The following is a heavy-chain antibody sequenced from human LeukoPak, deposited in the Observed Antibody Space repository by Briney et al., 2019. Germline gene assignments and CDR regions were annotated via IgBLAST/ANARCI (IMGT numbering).Heavy chain of an antibody. CDR1: GYSISSGYY. J-gene: IGHJ4*02. CDR2: IYHSGST. CDR3: ARAYRDYVWGSYRLSDY. Sequence: SETLSLTCTVSGYSISSGYYWGWIRQPPGKGLEWIGSIYHSGSTYYNPSLKSRVTISVDTSKNQFSLKLSSVTAADTAVYYCARAYRDYVWGSYRLSDYWGQGTLVTVSS. D-gene: IGHD3-16*02. V-gene: IGHV4-38-2*02.